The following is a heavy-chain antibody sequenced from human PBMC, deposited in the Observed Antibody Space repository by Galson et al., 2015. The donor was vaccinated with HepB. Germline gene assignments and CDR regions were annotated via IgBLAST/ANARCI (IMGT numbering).Heavy chain of an antibody. CDR3: ARVFRNQLLFPPPYYYYYMAN. CDR2: INHSGST. D-gene: IGHD2-2*01. Sequence: ETLSLTCTVSGGSISSYYWSWIRQPPGKGLEWIGEINHSGSTNYNPSLKSRVTISVDTSKNQFSLKLSSVTAADTAVYYCARVFRNQLLFPPPYYYYYMANWGKGTTVTVSS. V-gene: IGHV4-34*01. CDR1: GGSISSYY. J-gene: IGHJ6*03.